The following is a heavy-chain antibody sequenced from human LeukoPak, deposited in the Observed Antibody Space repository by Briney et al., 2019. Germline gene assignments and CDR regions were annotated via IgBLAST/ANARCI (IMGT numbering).Heavy chain of an antibody. CDR2: ISYDGSNK. CDR3: ARTHYPTVTMRIPTYLAAFDI. CDR1: GFTFSSYA. V-gene: IGHV3-30-3*01. D-gene: IGHD4-17*01. Sequence: GGSLRLSCAASGFTFSSYAMHWVRQAPGKGLEWVAVISYDGSNKYYADSVKGRFTISRDNSKNTLYLQMNSLRAEDTAVYYCARTHYPTVTMRIPTYLAAFDIWGQGTMVTVSS. J-gene: IGHJ3*02.